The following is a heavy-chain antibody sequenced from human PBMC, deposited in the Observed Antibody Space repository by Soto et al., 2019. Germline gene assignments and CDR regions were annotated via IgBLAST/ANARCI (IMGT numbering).Heavy chain of an antibody. CDR2: ITGSGGSA. J-gene: IGHJ6*02. D-gene: IGHD3-3*01. CDR3: GISRRFV. Sequence: PGGSLRLSCEVSGSTFSSYAMSWVRQAPGKGLEWVSIITGSGGSAYYADSVKGRFTISRDNSKNTLYLQMSSLRDEDTAVYYCGISRRFVWGQGTTVTVSS. V-gene: IGHV3-23*01. CDR1: GSTFSSYA.